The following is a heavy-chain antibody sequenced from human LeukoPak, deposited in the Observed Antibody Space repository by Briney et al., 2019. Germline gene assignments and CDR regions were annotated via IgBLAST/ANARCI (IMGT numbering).Heavy chain of an antibody. V-gene: IGHV4-34*01. D-gene: IGHD3-16*02. CDR2: INHSGST. J-gene: IGHJ5*02. CDR3: ASNFIESNWFDP. CDR1: GGSFSGYY. Sequence: SETLSLTCAVYGGSFSGYYWSWIRQPPGKGLEWIGEINHSGSTNYNPSLKSRVTISVDTSKNQFSLKLSSVTAADTAVYYCASNFIESNWFDPWGQGTLVTVSS.